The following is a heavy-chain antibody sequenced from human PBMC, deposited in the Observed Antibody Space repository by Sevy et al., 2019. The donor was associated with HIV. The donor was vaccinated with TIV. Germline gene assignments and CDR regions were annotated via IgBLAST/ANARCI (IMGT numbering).Heavy chain of an antibody. Sequence: SETLSLTCTVSGGSITSLYWNWIRQPPGKGLEWIANIYYNGHINYNPSLKRRVTLSLDTSKNQFSLRLSSVTAADTAMCDCAGENAWGRGYSWGQGTLVTVSS. D-gene: IGHD1-26*01. CDR3: AGENAWGRGYS. CDR1: GGSITSLY. J-gene: IGHJ4*02. V-gene: IGHV4-59*08. CDR2: IYYNGHI.